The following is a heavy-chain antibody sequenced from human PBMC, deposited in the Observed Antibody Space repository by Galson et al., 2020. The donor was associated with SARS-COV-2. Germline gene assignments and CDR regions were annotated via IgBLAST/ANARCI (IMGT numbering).Heavy chain of an antibody. V-gene: IGHV3-11*06. CDR3: ATDDRPDYRGNDHVPK. CDR2: ISTLSSYT. CDR1: GITFSDYY. Sequence: GGSLRLSCAASGITFSDYYMSWIRQAPGKGLEWVSYISTLSSYTNYADSVKGRFTISRDNARNSLYLQMDSLRAEDTAIYYCATDDRPDYRGNDHVPKWGQGTLATV. D-gene: IGHD5-12*01. J-gene: IGHJ4*02.